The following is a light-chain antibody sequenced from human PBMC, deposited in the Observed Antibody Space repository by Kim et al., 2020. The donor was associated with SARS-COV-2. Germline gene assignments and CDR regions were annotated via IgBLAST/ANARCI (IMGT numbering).Light chain of an antibody. V-gene: IGKV1-39*01. Sequence: SESVGDRVTITCRASQSISSYLNWYQQKPGKAPKLLIYAASSLQSGVPSRLSGSGSGTDFKLTISSLQPEDFATYYCQQSYSTQYTFGQGTKLEI. CDR1: QSISSY. J-gene: IGKJ2*01. CDR2: AAS. CDR3: QQSYSTQYT.